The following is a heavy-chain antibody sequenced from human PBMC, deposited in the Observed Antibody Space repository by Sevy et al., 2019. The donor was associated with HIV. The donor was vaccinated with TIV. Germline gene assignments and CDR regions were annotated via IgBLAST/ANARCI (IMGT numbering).Heavy chain of an antibody. CDR1: GFTFDSYA. CDR3: AIITMIVVVMIGWFDP. J-gene: IGHJ5*02. D-gene: IGHD3-22*01. Sequence: GGSLRLSCAASGFTFDSYAMNWVRQAPGKGLEWVSAISGSALTTYYADSVKGRFTISRDNSKNTLYLQMNSLRAEDTAVYYCAIITMIVVVMIGWFDPWGQGTLVTVSS. V-gene: IGHV3-23*01. CDR2: ISGSALTT.